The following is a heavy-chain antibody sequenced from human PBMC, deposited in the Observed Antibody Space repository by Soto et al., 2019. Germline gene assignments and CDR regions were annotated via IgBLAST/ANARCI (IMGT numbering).Heavy chain of an antibody. Sequence: PGGSLILSCAASGFPFSSYGMHLVRPAPGKGLEWVAVISYDGSNKYYADSVKGRFTISRDNSKNTLYLQMNSLRAEDTAVYYCAKGGPGIAGATPFVRYYYYGMDVWGQGTTVTVSS. CDR3: AKGGPGIAGATPFVRYYYYGMDV. J-gene: IGHJ6*02. V-gene: IGHV3-30*18. CDR2: ISYDGSNK. CDR1: GFPFSSYG. D-gene: IGHD1-26*01.